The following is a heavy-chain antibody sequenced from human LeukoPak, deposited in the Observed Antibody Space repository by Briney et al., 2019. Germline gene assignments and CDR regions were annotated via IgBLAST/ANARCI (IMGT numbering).Heavy chain of an antibody. Sequence: HAGGSLRLSCAASGFTFSSHWMSWVRQAPGKGLEWVANINLDGSEKYYVDSVKGRFTISRDNAKNSLYLQMNNLRAEDTAVYFCAREGVVVGMEGFDYWGQGTLVTVSS. D-gene: IGHD3-22*01. CDR1: GFTFSSHW. V-gene: IGHV3-7*01. J-gene: IGHJ4*02. CDR2: INLDGSEK. CDR3: AREGVVVGMEGFDY.